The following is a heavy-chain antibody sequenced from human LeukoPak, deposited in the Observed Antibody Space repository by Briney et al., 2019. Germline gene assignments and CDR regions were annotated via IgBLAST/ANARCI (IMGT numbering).Heavy chain of an antibody. CDR3: ARPMTSSSWYSWAFDI. Sequence: GGSLRLSCAASGFXFSSYGMHWVRQAPGKGLEWVAVIWYDGSNKYYADSVKGRFTISRDNSKNTLYLQMNSLRAEDTAVYYCARPMTSSSWYSWAFDIWGQGTMVTVSS. V-gene: IGHV3-33*03. D-gene: IGHD6-13*01. J-gene: IGHJ3*02. CDR2: IWYDGSNK. CDR1: GFXFSSYG.